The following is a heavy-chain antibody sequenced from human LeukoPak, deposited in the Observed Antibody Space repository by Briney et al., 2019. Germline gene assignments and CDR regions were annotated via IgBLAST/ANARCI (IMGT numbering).Heavy chain of an antibody. D-gene: IGHD6-19*01. V-gene: IGHV3-7*04. CDR2: IKQDGSEM. J-gene: IGHJ5*01. Sequence: GGSLRLSCAASEFTISRYWMSWVRQAPGKGLEWVANIKQDGSEMYYVDSVKGRFTISRDNAKNSLYLQMNSLRAEDTAVYFCAREQLAVPGGDSWGQGTLVTVSS. CDR1: EFTISRYW. CDR3: AREQLAVPGGDS.